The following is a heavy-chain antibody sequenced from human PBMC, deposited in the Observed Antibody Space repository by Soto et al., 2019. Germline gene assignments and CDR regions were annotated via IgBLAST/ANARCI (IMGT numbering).Heavy chain of an antibody. CDR1: GCTFSSYW. CDR3: ARGHYYDSSGYKKGGAFDI. V-gene: IGHV3-74*01. CDR2: INSYGSIT. J-gene: IGHJ3*02. D-gene: IGHD3-22*01. Sequence: PGGSLRLSCAASGCTFSSYWTHWVRQAPGKGLVWVSRINSYGSITSYADSVKGRFTISRDNAKNTLYLQMNSLRAEDTAVYYCARGHYYDSSGYKKGGAFDIWGQGTMVTVSS.